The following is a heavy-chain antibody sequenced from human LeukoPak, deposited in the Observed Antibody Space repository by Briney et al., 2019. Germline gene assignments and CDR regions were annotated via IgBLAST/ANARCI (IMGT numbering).Heavy chain of an antibody. CDR3: ARVVLIAAAGGIGLNWFDP. CDR2: IYYSGST. V-gene: IGHV4-30-4*08. CDR1: GGSISSGDYY. Sequence: SETLSLTCTVSGGSISSGDYYWSWIRQPPGKGLEWIGYIYYSGSTYYNSSLKSRVTISVDTSKNQFSLKLSSVTAADTAVYYCARVVLIAAAGGIGLNWFDPWGQGTLVTVSS. J-gene: IGHJ5*02. D-gene: IGHD6-13*01.